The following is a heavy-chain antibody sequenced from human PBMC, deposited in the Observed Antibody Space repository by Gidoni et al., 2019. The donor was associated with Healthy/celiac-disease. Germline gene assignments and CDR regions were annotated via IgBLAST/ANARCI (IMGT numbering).Heavy chain of an antibody. D-gene: IGHD6-19*01. V-gene: IGHV3-7*01. CDR3: ARERDWGAVAGTDY. Sequence: EVQLVESGGGLVQPGGSLRLSCAASGFTFSSYWMSWVRQAPGKGLEWVANIKQDGSEKYYVDSVKGRFTISRDNAKNSLYLQMNSLRAEDTAVYYCARERDWGAVAGTDYWGQGTLVTVSS. J-gene: IGHJ4*02. CDR2: IKQDGSEK. CDR1: GFTFSSYW.